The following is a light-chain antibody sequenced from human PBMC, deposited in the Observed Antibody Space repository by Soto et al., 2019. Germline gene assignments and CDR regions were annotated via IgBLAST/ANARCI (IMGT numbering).Light chain of an antibody. J-gene: IGKJ1*01. Sequence: DIQMTQSPSTPSASVGDRVTITCLASQSISSWLAWYQQKPGKAPKLLIYDASSLESGVPSRFSGSGSGTEFTLTISSLQPDDFATYYCQQYNSYRTFGQGTKVDIK. CDR3: QQYNSYRT. CDR1: QSISSW. V-gene: IGKV1-5*01. CDR2: DAS.